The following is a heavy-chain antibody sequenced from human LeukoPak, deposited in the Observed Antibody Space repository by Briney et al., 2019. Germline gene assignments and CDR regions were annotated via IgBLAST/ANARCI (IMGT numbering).Heavy chain of an antibody. Sequence: ASVKVSCKASGYTFTNYNINWVRQAPGQGLEWMGWMNPNSGNTDYAQKFQGRVTMTRNTSISTAYMDLSSLRSDDTAVYYCARDRPRIAAAATYYFDYWGQGTLVTVSS. CDR1: GYTFTNYN. CDR3: ARDRPRIAAAATYYFDY. J-gene: IGHJ4*02. V-gene: IGHV1-8*01. D-gene: IGHD6-13*01. CDR2: MNPNSGNT.